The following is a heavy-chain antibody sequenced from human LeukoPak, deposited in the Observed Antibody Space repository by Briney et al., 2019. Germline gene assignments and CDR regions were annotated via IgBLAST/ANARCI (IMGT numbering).Heavy chain of an antibody. CDR3: ATDYYDSSGAYTVDY. CDR2: ISGSAYTT. CDR1: GFTFSSYA. D-gene: IGHD3-22*01. Sequence: GGSLRLSCAVSGFTFSSYAMSWVRQAPGKGLEWVSVISGSAYTTHYADSVKGRFTISRDNSNNTLYLQVNSLRAEDTAAYYCATDYYDSSGAYTVDYWGRGTLVSVSS. V-gene: IGHV3-23*01. J-gene: IGHJ4*02.